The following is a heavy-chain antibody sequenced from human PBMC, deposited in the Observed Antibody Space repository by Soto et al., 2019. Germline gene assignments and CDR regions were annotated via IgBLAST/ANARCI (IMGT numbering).Heavy chain of an antibody. CDR1: GYSFTNYG. CDR3: ARDRGVAPPVAGNTHYYYYMDV. D-gene: IGHD6-19*01. V-gene: IGHV1-18*01. J-gene: IGHJ6*03. Sequence: QDQLVQSGAEVKKPGASVTVSCKASGYSFTNYGVTWVRQAPGQGLEWMGWISAFNGNTHYAQNLQGRVTMTTDASTSTAYMELRSLISDDTAVYYCARDRGVAPPVAGNTHYYYYMDVWGKGTPVTVSS. CDR2: ISAFNGNT.